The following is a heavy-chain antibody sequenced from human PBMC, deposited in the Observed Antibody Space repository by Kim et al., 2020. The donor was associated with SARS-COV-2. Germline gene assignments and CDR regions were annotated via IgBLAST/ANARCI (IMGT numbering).Heavy chain of an antibody. J-gene: IGHJ4*02. Sequence: TPSLKSRVTISVDTSKNQFSLKLSSVTAADTAVYYCARGLGYSSSWFDYWGQGTLVTVSS. D-gene: IGHD6-13*01. V-gene: IGHV4-34*01. CDR3: ARGLGYSSSWFDY.